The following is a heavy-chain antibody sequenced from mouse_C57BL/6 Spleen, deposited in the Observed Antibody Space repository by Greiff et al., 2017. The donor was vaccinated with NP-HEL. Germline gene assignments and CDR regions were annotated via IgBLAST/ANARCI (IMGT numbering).Heavy chain of an antibody. CDR3: AGVRWAY. CDR2: IYPGSGNT. Sequence: VQLQQSGAELVRPGASVKLSCKASGYTFTDYYINWVKQRPGQGLEWIARIYPGSGNTYYNEKFKGKATLTAEKSSSTAYMQLSSLTSEDSAVYFCAGVRWAYWGQGTLVTVSA. CDR1: GYTFTDYY. V-gene: IGHV1-76*01. D-gene: IGHD1-1*01. J-gene: IGHJ3*01.